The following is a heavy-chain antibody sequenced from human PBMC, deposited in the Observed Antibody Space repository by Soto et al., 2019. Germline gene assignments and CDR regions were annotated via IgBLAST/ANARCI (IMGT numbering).Heavy chain of an antibody. Sequence: SETLSLTCTVSGGSISSYYWSWIRQPPGKGLEWIGYIYYSGSTNYNPALKSRVTISVDTAKNQFSLKLSSVTAADTAVYYCARDRTVVAATLFAFDIWGQGTMVTVSS. CDR3: ARDRTVVAATLFAFDI. V-gene: IGHV4-59*01. CDR1: GGSISSYY. CDR2: IYYSGST. J-gene: IGHJ3*02. D-gene: IGHD2-15*01.